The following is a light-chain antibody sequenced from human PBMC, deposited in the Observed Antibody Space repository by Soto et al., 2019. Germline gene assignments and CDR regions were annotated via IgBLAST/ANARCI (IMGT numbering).Light chain of an antibody. CDR2: RSS. Sequence: DIQMTQSPSTLSASVGDRVTITCRASQYVDSWLAWYQQKPGKAPKLLIYRSSFLESGVPSRFSGSGSGTEFTLTVSALQPDDFATYYCQQYSHYPWTFGNGTKVEIK. CDR3: QQYSHYPWT. J-gene: IGKJ1*01. V-gene: IGKV1-5*03. CDR1: QYVDSW.